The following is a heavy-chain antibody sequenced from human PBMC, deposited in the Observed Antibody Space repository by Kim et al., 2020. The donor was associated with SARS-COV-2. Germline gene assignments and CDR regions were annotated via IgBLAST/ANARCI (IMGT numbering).Heavy chain of an antibody. Sequence: ASVKVSCKASGFTFTFYSMHWVRQAPGQGLEWMGMINRSGGGTNYAQKFQARVTMTGDTSTNTVYMELSSLRSDDTAVYYCAKEGVHWGQGTLVPVSS. D-gene: IGHD3-10*01. CDR2: INRSGGGT. V-gene: IGHV1-46*01. CDR1: GFTFTFYS. J-gene: IGHJ4*02. CDR3: AKEGVH.